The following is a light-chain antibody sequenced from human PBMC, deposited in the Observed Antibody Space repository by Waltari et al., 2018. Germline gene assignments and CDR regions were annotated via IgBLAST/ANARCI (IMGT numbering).Light chain of an antibody. V-gene: IGLV2-8*01. CDR2: EVS. CDR1: SNTVGGYNY. J-gene: IGLJ3*02. Sequence: QSALTQPPSATGSPGHSHTLSCTGTSNTVGGYNYVSWYQQNPGKPPNLRLYEVSKRPSGVPARFSGAKSGNTASLTVSGLQAEDEADYYCSSFAGGNIYVVFGGGTTLTVL. CDR3: SSFAGGNIYVV.